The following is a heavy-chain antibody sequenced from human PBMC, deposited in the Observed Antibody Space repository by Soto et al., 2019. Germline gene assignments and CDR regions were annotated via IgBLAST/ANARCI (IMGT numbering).Heavy chain of an antibody. D-gene: IGHD6-19*01. V-gene: IGHV3-30*01. Sequence: GGSLRLSCAASGFTFSSYAMHWVRQVPGKGLEWVTLISYDGSKKFYADSVKGRFTISRDQSKNTLYLQMNSLRAEDTASYYCARDNAPVAGTSLPGYWGQGTLVTVSS. CDR3: ARDNAPVAGTSLPGY. J-gene: IGHJ4*02. CDR1: GFTFSSYA. CDR2: ISYDGSKK.